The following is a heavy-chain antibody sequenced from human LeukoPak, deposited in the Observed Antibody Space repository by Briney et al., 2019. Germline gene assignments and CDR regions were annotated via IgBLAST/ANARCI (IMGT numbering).Heavy chain of an antibody. CDR2: IYSGGST. CDR1: GFTVSSNY. D-gene: IGHD5-18*01. Sequence: GGSLRLSCAASGFTVSSNYMSWVRQAPGKGLEWVSIIYSGGSTFYADSVKGRFTISRDNSKNTLYLQMNSLRAEDTAVYYCAKFSGYSYGGWFDQWGPGTLVTVSS. CDR3: AKFSGYSYGGWFDQ. J-gene: IGHJ5*02. V-gene: IGHV3-53*01.